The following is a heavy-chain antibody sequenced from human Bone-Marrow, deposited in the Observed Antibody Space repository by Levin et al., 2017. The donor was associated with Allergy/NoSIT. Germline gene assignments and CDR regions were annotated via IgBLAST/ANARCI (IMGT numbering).Heavy chain of an antibody. Sequence: PGESLKISCKASGYTFTSYYMHWVRQAPGQGLEWMGIINPSGGSTSYAQKFQGRVTMTRDTSTSTVYMELSSLRSEDTAVYYCAREVRGIGAFDIWGQGTMVTVSS. V-gene: IGHV1-46*01. CDR2: INPSGGST. CDR3: AREVRGIGAFDI. D-gene: IGHD3-10*01. J-gene: IGHJ3*02. CDR1: GYTFTSYY.